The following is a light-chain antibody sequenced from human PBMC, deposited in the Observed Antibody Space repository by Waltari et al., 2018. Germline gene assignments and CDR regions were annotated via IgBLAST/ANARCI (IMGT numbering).Light chain of an antibody. V-gene: IGLV2-14*01. CDR2: AVS. CDR3: SSYTSSSTSVV. Sequence: QSALTQPASVSGSPGQSFTISCTGTSSDVGGYNYFSWYQQHPGKAPKLLIYAVSKRPSGVSNRFSGSKSGNTASLTISGLQAEDEADYYCSSYTSSSTSVVFGGGTKLTVL. J-gene: IGLJ2*01. CDR1: SSDVGGYNY.